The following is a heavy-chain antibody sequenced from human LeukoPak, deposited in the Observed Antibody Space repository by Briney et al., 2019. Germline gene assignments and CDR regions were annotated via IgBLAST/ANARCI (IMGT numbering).Heavy chain of an antibody. D-gene: IGHD5-12*01. J-gene: IGHJ4*02. CDR1: GFTFSTYN. CDR3: AREGSSFGGYERLDY. Sequence: GGSLRLSCAASGFTFSTYNMNWVRQAPGKGLEWVAFISSSSTDIYYADSVKGRFTVSRDNAKNSLYLQMNSLRAEDTAVYYCAREGSSFGGYERLDYWGQGTLVTVSS. V-gene: IGHV3-21*01. CDR2: ISSSSTDI.